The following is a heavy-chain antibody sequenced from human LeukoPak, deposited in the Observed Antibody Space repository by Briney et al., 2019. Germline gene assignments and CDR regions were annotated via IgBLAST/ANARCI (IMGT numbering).Heavy chain of an antibody. D-gene: IGHD4-17*01. J-gene: IGHJ4*02. CDR3: ARQKYRGDYGDYFDY. CDR1: GFTFSGYE. V-gene: IGHV3-48*03. Sequence: GGSLRLSCAASGFTFSGYEMNWVRQAPGKGLEWVSYISSSGSTIYYADSVKGRFTISRDNAKNSLYLQMNSLRAEDTAGYYCARQKYRGDYGDYFDYWGQGTLVTVSS. CDR2: ISSSGSTI.